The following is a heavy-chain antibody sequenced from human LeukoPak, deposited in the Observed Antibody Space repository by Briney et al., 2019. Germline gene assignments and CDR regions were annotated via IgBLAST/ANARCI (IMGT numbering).Heavy chain of an antibody. D-gene: IGHD2-2*01. J-gene: IGHJ6*03. CDR3: ARSGYCSSTSCLRNYMDV. CDR2: INHSGST. V-gene: IGHV4-34*01. CDR1: GGSFRGYY. Sequence: SETLSLTCAVYGGSFRGYYWSWIRQPPGKGLEWIGEINHSGSTNYNPSLKSRVTVSVDTSKNQFSLKLSSVTAADTAVYYCARSGYCSSTSCLRNYMDVWGKGTTVTVSS.